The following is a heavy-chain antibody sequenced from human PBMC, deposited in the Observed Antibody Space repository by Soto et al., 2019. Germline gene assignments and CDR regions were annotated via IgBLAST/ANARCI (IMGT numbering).Heavy chain of an antibody. J-gene: IGHJ4*02. CDR1: GFTFSSYA. Sequence: EVQLLASGGGLVQPGGSLRLSCAASGFTFSSYAMSWVRQAPGKGLEWVSAISGSGGSKYYADSVKGRSTISRDNSKNTVYLQMNSLRAEDTSVYYCAKGPIVVVPPRLFDYWGQGTLVTVSS. CDR2: ISGSGGSK. CDR3: AKGPIVVVPPRLFDY. D-gene: IGHD3-22*01. V-gene: IGHV3-23*01.